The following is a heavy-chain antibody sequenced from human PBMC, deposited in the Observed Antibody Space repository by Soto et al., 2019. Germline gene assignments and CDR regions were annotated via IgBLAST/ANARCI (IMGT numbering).Heavy chain of an antibody. J-gene: IGHJ4*02. CDR3: ARGAMGNYYNDY. CDR2: IKGDGIST. V-gene: IGHV3-74*01. CDR1: GFTFSSYW. D-gene: IGHD3-10*01. Sequence: EVQLVESGGGLVQSGGSLRLSCAASGFTFSSYWMHWVRQAPGKGLVWVSRIKGDGISTNYADSVKGRFTISRDNAKDTVFLQMIGLSADDTAVYYCARGAMGNYYNDYWGQGTLVTVSS.